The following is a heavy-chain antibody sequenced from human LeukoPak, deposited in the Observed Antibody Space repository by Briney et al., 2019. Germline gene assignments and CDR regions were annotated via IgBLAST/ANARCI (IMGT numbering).Heavy chain of an antibody. CDR1: W. Sequence: WMTWLRQAPGEGLEWVANIKEDGSVIYYADSVKGRFTISRDNAKNSVYLQMNSLRVEDTAVYYCAKDYGIVVVITIDYWGQGTLVTVSS. V-gene: IGHV3-7*03. CDR3: AKDYGIVVVITIDY. J-gene: IGHJ4*02. CDR2: IKEDGSVI. D-gene: IGHD3-22*01.